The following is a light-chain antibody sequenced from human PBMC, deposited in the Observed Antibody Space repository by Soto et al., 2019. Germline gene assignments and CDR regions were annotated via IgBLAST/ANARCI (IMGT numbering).Light chain of an antibody. CDR1: QRVSSY. V-gene: IGKV3-11*01. CDR2: DAS. CDR3: QQRSNWYT. Sequence: EIVLTQSPATLSLSPGERATLSCRASQRVSSYLAWYQQKPGQAPRLLIYDASNRATGIPARFSGRGSGTDFTLTISSLEPEDFAVYYCQQRSNWYTFGQGTKLEIK. J-gene: IGKJ2*01.